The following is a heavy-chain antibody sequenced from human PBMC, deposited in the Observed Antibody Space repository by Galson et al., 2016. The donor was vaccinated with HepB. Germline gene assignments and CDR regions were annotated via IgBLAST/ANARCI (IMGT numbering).Heavy chain of an antibody. V-gene: IGHV3-23*01. D-gene: IGHD3-3*01. CDR3: VKDSSPNGVVLFDY. CDR2: ISGSGGII. CDR1: GFTFNSFA. Sequence: SLRLSCAASGFTFNSFAMSWVRQAPGRGLEWVSSISGSGGIISHADSVKGRFAISRDNSKNTVFLQMNSLRADDTAVYYCVKDSSPNGVVLFDYWGQGALVTVSS. J-gene: IGHJ4*02.